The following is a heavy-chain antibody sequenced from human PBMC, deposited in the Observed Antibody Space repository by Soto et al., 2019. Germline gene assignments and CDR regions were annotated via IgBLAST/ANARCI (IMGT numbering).Heavy chain of an antibody. CDR1: GYSFTSYW. V-gene: IGHV5-10-1*01. J-gene: IGHJ6*02. D-gene: IGHD4-17*01. CDR3: ARHKAGDYRDYYYYGMDV. CDR2: IDPSDSYT. Sequence: GESLKISCKGSGYSFTSYWISCVRQMPGKGLEWMGRIDPSDSYTNYSPSFQGHVTISADKSISTAYLQWSSLKASDTAMYYCARHKAGDYRDYYYYGMDVWGQGTTVTVSS.